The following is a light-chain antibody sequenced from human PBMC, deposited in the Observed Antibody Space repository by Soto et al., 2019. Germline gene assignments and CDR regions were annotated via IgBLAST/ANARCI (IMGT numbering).Light chain of an antibody. V-gene: IGLV2-23*03. CDR1: SSDVGSYNL. CDR3: CSYAGSSTFHVV. CDR2: EGS. J-gene: IGLJ2*01. Sequence: QPASVSGSPGQSITISCTGTSSDVGSYNLVSWYQQHPGKPPKLMIYEGSKRPSGVSNRFSGSKSGNTASLTISGLQAEDEADYYSCSYAGSSTFHVVFGGGTKLTVL.